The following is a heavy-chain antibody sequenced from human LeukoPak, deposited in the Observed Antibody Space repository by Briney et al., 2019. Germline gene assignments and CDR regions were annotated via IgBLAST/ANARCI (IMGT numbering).Heavy chain of an antibody. D-gene: IGHD3-22*01. Sequence: PSETLSLTCAVYGGSFSGYYWSWIRQPPGKGLEWIGEINHSGSTNYNPSLKSRVTISVDTSKNQFSLKLSSVTAADTAVYYCARRGLGGLISDSSNFDYWGQGTLVTVSS. CDR2: INHSGST. CDR3: ARRGLGGLISDSSNFDY. CDR1: GGSFSGYY. J-gene: IGHJ4*02. V-gene: IGHV4-34*01.